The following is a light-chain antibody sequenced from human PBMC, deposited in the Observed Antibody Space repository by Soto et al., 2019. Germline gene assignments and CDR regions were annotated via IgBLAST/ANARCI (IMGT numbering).Light chain of an antibody. CDR3: QHYKT. J-gene: IGKJ1*01. V-gene: IGKV3-20*01. CDR2: GAS. Sequence: EIVLTQSPGTLSLSPGERATLSCRASQSVSSSYLAGFQQKPGQAPRVLIYGASSRATGIPDRFSGSGSGTDFTLTISRLEPEDFAVYYCQHYKTFGQGTKVDIK. CDR1: QSVSSSY.